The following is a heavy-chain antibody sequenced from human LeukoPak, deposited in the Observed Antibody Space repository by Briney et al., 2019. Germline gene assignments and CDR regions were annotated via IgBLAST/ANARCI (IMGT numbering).Heavy chain of an antibody. J-gene: IGHJ4*02. CDR1: GYSISSGYY. V-gene: IGHV4-38-2*01. Sequence: PSETLSLTCAVSGYSISSGYYWGWIRQPPGKGLEWIGSIYHSGSTYYNPSLKSRVTISVDTSKNQFSLKLSSVPAADTAVYYCARHYDFWSGYYPFDYWGQGTLVTVSS. D-gene: IGHD3-3*01. CDR3: ARHYDFWSGYYPFDY. CDR2: IYHSGST.